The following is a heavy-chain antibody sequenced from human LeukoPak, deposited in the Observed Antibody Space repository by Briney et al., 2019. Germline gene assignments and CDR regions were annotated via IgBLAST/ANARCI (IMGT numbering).Heavy chain of an antibody. CDR1: GGSISSGSFY. CDR2: IYYSGST. J-gene: IGHJ4*02. Sequence: SETLSLTCTVSGGSISSGSFYWAWIRQPPGKGLEWIGYIYYSGSTYYNPSLKSRVTISVDTSKNQFSLKLSSVTAADTAVYYCASAKGGKYCSSTSCYTLDYWGQGTLVTVSS. V-gene: IGHV4-30-4*08. CDR3: ASAKGGKYCSSTSCYTLDY. D-gene: IGHD2-2*02.